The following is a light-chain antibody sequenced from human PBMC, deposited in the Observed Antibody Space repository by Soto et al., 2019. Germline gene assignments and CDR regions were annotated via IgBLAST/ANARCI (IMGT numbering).Light chain of an antibody. V-gene: IGKV3-20*01. J-gene: IGKJ4*01. Sequence: EIVLTQSPGTLPLPVGERATLSCRASQSVSGYLAWYQQTPGQAPRLLIYDASNRATGIPDRFSGSGSGTDFTLTINRLEPEDFTVYYCQQYGSSPLTFGGGTTVDIK. CDR2: DAS. CDR3: QQYGSSPLT. CDR1: QSVSGY.